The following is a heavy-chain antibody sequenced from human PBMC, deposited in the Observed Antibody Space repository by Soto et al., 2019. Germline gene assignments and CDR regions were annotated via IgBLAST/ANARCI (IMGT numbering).Heavy chain of an antibody. Sequence: QVQFVQSGAEEKKPGASVKVSCKASGYTFTSYAMHWVRQAPGQRLEWMGWINAGNGNTKYSQKFQGRVTITRDTSASTAYMELSSLRSEDTAVYYCARDPESVMYYDFWSGYWFDPWGQGTLVTVSS. D-gene: IGHD3-3*01. CDR1: GYTFTSYA. CDR2: INAGNGNT. J-gene: IGHJ5*02. V-gene: IGHV1-3*05. CDR3: ARDPESVMYYDFWSGYWFDP.